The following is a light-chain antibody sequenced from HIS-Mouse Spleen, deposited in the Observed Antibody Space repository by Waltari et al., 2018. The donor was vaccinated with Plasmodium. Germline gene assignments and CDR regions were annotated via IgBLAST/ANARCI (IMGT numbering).Light chain of an antibody. V-gene: IGKV3-15*01. J-gene: IGKJ2*01. CDR3: QQYNNWPPHT. CDR1: QSVSSN. CDR2: GAS. Sequence: EIVMTQSPATLSVSPGERATLPCRASQSVSSNLAWYQQKPGQAPRLLSYGASPRTTGIPARFSGSGSGTEFTLTISSMQSEDFAVYYCQQYNNWPPHTFGQGTKLEIK.